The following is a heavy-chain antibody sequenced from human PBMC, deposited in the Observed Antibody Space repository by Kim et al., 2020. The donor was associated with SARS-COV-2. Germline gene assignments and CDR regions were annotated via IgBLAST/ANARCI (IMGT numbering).Heavy chain of an antibody. Sequence: HPSRKSRGTISVDTSKTQFSLKLSSVTAADTAVYYCARHTIAAAGTFDYWGQGTLVTVSS. J-gene: IGHJ4*02. CDR3: ARHTIAAAGTFDY. V-gene: IGHV4-59*08. D-gene: IGHD6-13*01.